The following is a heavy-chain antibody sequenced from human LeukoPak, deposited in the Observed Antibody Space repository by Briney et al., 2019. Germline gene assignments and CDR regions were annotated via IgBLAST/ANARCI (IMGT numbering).Heavy chain of an antibody. J-gene: IGHJ4*02. CDR1: GFTFSSYA. Sequence: NPGRSLRLSCAASGFTFSSYAMHWVRQAPGKGLEWVAVISYDGSNKYYADSVKGRFIISRDNSKNTLYLQMNSLRAEDTAVYYCASFSGSGSYYNGYGFDYWGQGTLVTVSS. CDR2: ISYDGSNK. D-gene: IGHD3-10*01. V-gene: IGHV3-30*04. CDR3: ASFSGSGSYYNGYGFDY.